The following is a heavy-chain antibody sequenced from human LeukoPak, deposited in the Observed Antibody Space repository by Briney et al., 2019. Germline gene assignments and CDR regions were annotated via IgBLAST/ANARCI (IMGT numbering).Heavy chain of an antibody. CDR2: VSGSGGTT. J-gene: IGHJ4*02. V-gene: IGHV3-23*01. D-gene: IGHD5-24*01. Sequence: GGSLRLSCAVSGFTFSSYGMSWVRQAPGKGLEWVSGVSGSGGTTYYADSVKGRFTISRDNSKNTLYLQMNSLRAEDTAVYYCALGEMATPIDYWGQGTLVTVSS. CDR1: GFTFSSYG. CDR3: ALGEMATPIDY.